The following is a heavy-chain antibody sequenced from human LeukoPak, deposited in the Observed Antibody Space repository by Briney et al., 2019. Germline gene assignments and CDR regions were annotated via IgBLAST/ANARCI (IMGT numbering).Heavy chain of an antibody. CDR1: GGSISSTNW. CDR3: AKETQSDPCFDY. Sequence: SETLSLTCGVSGGSISSTNWWTWVRQPPGEGLEWIGEVELSGRTNYNPSLESRVTISVDMSANHISLKLTSVTAADTAVYYCAKETQSDPCFDYWGQGTLVTVSS. J-gene: IGHJ4*02. V-gene: IGHV4-4*02. CDR2: VELSGRT.